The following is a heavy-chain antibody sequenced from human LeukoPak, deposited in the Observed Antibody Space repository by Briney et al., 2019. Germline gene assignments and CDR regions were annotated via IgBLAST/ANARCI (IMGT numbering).Heavy chain of an antibody. D-gene: IGHD5-24*01. J-gene: IGHJ4*02. CDR3: ARDGGLQSHFDY. V-gene: IGHV4-59*01. CDR2: IYHNGNS. CDR1: GDSFNEYY. Sequence: SEALSLTCSVFGDSFNEYYWNWVRQPPGKGLPWIGYIYHNGNSNYNPSLKGRLTISVDTAKNQFSLKLTSVTAADTAVYYCARDGGLQSHFDYWGQGALVTVPS.